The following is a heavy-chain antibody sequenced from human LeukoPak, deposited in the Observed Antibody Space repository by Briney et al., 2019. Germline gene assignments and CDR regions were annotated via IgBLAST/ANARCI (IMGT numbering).Heavy chain of an antibody. J-gene: IGHJ4*02. Sequence: PSETLSLTCTVSGGSISSYYWSWIRQPPGKGLEWIGYIYYSGSTNYNPSLKSRVTISVDTSKNQFSLKLSSVTAADTAVYYCARYARMAFDYWGQGTLVTVSS. CDR3: ARYARMAFDY. CDR1: GGSISSYY. D-gene: IGHD2-8*01. CDR2: IYYSGST. V-gene: IGHV4-59*01.